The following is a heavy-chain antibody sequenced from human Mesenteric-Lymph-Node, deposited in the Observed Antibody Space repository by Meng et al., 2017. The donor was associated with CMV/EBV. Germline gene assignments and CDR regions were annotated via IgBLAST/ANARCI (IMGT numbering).Heavy chain of an antibody. V-gene: IGHV3-21*01. Sequence: GESLKISCATSGFTFSDYSMTWVRHAPGKGLEWVSSFSGSHKYIYNADSVKGRFTISRDNARNSLYLQMNSLRAEDTAVYYCARDRGSGWYEFDYWGPGTLVTVSS. CDR3: ARDRGSGWYEFDY. CDR2: FSGSHKYI. J-gene: IGHJ4*02. CDR1: GFTFSDYS. D-gene: IGHD6-19*01.